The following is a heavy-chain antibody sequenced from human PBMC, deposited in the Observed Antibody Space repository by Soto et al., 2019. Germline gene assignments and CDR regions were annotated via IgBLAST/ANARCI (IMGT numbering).Heavy chain of an antibody. J-gene: IGHJ5*02. CDR2: IYYSGST. V-gene: IGHV4-39*01. D-gene: IGHD3-22*01. CDR3: ASEPYYYDSSGYYP. CDR1: GGSISSSSYY. Sequence: QLQLQESGPGLVKPSETLSLTCTVSGGSISSSSYYWGWIRQPPGKGLEWIGSIYYSGSTYYNPSLMRRATLSADPSKNQFSLKLSSVSAADTAVYYCASEPYYYDSSGYYPWGQGTLVTVSS.